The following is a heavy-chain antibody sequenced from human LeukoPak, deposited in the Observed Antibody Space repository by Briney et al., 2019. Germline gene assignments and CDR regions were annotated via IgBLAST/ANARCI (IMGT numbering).Heavy chain of an antibody. CDR3: ARGGAARLHFQN. Sequence: SETLSLTCTVSGGSISTYYWNWIRQPPGKGLEWIGYIYHSGSTDYNPSLQSRVAISVDTSKNQFSLNLNSVTAADTAVYYCARGGAARLHFQNWGQGTLVTVSS. CDR2: IYHSGST. V-gene: IGHV4-59*01. D-gene: IGHD6-6*01. CDR1: GGSISTYY. J-gene: IGHJ1*01.